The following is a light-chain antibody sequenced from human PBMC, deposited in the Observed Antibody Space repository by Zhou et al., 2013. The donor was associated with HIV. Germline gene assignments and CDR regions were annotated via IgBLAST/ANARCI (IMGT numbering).Light chain of an antibody. CDR1: ESLVHSDGNTY. CDR3: LQGTHRPFT. J-gene: IGKJ2*01. V-gene: IGKV2-30*02. Sequence: DVVMTQSPLFLPVTVGQPASISCRSSESLVHSDGNTYLNWFQQRPAQSPRRLIYKVSNRDLGSQTDSAAVGQDADFTLKISRVEAEDVGLYYCLQGTHRPFTFGQGTKLEI. CDR2: KVS.